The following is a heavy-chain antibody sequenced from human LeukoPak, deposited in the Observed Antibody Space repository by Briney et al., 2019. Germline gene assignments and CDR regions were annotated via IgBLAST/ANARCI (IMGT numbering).Heavy chain of an antibody. CDR1: GGSISSYY. Sequence: PSETLSLTCTVSGGSISSYYWSWIRQPAGKGLEWIGRIYTSGSTNYNPSIQGRVPMSVDTSKNQFSLKLSSVTAADTGVYYCARECGGDCYSSIPWGQGTLVTVSS. CDR2: IYTSGST. CDR3: ARECGGDCYSSIP. D-gene: IGHD2-21*02. J-gene: IGHJ4*02. V-gene: IGHV4-4*07.